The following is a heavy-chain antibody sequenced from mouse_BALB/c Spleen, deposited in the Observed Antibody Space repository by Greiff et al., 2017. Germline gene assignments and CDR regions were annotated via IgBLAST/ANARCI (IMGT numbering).Heavy chain of an antibody. CDR1: GYPFTDYA. V-gene: IGHV1S137*01. CDR2: ISTYYGDA. D-gene: IGHD2-4*01. CDR3: ARGATMITAFDY. J-gene: IGHJ2*01. Sequence: VQLQQSGAELVRPGVSVKISCKGSGYPFTDYAMHWVKQSHAKSLEWIGVISTYYGDASYNQKFKGKAKMTVDKSSSTAYMELARLTSEDSAIYYCARGATMITAFDYWGQGTTLTVSS.